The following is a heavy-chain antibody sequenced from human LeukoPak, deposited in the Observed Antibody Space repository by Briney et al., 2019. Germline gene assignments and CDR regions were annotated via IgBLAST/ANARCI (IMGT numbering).Heavy chain of an antibody. J-gene: IGHJ4*02. V-gene: IGHV3-48*03. Sequence: GESLRLSCAASGFTFSSNEMNWGRQAPGKGLEWVSYISSSGSTIYYADSVKGRFTISRDNAKNSLYLQMNSLRAEDTAVYYCARDTGLAGPCDYWGQGTLVTVSS. CDR3: ARDTGLAGPCDY. CDR1: GFTFSSNE. CDR2: ISSSGSTI.